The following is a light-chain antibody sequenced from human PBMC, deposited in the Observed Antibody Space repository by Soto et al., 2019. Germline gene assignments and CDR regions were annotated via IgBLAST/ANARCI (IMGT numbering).Light chain of an antibody. V-gene: IGKV1-12*02. CDR2: AAC. CDR3: HQRDSRPSYT. J-gene: IGKJ2*01. Sequence: DIQITQSPSSLSASVGARVTITCRASHAIAASLAWYQHKLGRAPEVLVHAACSLQSGPASFISGSGAGTDFTLTSSRQAPEFFTVYCHQRDSRPSYTFGRGTKVDIK. CDR1: HAIAAS.